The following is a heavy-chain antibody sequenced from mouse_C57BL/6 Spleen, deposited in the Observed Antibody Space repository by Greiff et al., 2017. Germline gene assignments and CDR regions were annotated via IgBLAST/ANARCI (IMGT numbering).Heavy chain of an antibody. CDR2: ISSGSSTI. Sequence: EVQRVESGGGLVKPGGSLKLSCAASGFTFSDYGMHWVRQAPEKGLEWVAYISSGSSTIYYADTVKGRFTISRDNAKNTLFLQMTSLRSEDTSMYYCANNNWDGYFDYWGQGTTLTVSS. CDR3: ANNNWDGYFDY. CDR1: GFTFSDYG. J-gene: IGHJ2*01. D-gene: IGHD4-1*01. V-gene: IGHV5-17*01.